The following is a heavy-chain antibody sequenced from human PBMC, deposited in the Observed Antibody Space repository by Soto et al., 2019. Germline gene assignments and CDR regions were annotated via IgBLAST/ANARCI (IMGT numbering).Heavy chain of an antibody. V-gene: IGHV1-69*13. Sequence: SVKVSCKAAGGTFSSYAISWVRQAPGQGLEWMGGIIPIFGSANYAQKFQGRVTITADESTSTAYMELSSLRSEDTAVYYCARAADYGDYPYFDYWGQGTLVTVSS. CDR1: GGTFSSYA. CDR3: ARAADYGDYPYFDY. J-gene: IGHJ4*02. CDR2: IIPIFGSA. D-gene: IGHD4-17*01.